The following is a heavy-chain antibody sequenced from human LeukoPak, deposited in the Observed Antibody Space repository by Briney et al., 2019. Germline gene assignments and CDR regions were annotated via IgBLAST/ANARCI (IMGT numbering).Heavy chain of an antibody. Sequence: SETLSLTCIVSGYSISSGYYWGWIRQSPGKGLEWIGSIYHSGSTYYNPSLKSRVTISEDTSKNQFSLKLSSVTAADTAVYYCARGLRQLVRSWHYWGQGTLVTVSS. D-gene: IGHD6-6*01. V-gene: IGHV4-38-2*02. CDR3: ARGLRQLVRSWHY. J-gene: IGHJ4*02. CDR2: IYHSGST. CDR1: GYSISSGYY.